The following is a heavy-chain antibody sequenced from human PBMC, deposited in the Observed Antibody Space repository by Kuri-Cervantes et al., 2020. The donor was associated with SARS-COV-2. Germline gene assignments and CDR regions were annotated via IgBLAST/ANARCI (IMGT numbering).Heavy chain of an antibody. J-gene: IGHJ3*02. D-gene: IGHD3-22*01. CDR1: GFTFSSYA. V-gene: IGHV3-23*01. CDR2: ISGSGGRT. Sequence: GESLKISCAASGFTFSSYAMSWVRQAPGKGLEWVSDISGSGGRTYYADSVKGRLTISRDNSKNTLYLQMNSLRAEDTAIYYCARDQSITMIVVVNRDAFDIWGQGTMVTVSS. CDR3: ARDQSITMIVVVNRDAFDI.